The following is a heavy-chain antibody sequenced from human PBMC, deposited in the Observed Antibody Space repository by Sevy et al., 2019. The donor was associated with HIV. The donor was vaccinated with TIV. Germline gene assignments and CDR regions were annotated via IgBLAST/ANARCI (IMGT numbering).Heavy chain of an antibody. CDR2: IIPILGTA. Sequence: ASVKVSCKASGGTFSSYAISWVRQAPGQGLEWMGGIIPILGTANYAQKFQGRVTITADESTSTAYMELSSLRSEDTAVYYCASEIGYSSGWFDYWGQGTLVTVSS. CDR3: ASEIGYSSGWFDY. CDR1: GGTFSSYA. V-gene: IGHV1-69*13. J-gene: IGHJ4*02. D-gene: IGHD6-19*01.